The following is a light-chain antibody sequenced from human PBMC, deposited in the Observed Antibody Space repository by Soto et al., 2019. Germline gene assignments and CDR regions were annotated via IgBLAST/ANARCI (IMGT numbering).Light chain of an antibody. J-gene: IGKJ5*01. CDR1: QSVSSN. Sequence: EMVMTQSPVTLSVSPGERVTLSWRASQSVSSNLGWYQQKPGQAPRLLIYGASTRATGIPARFSGSGSGTEFTLTISSLQSEDFAVYYCQQHNNWPLTFGQGTRLEIK. CDR2: GAS. CDR3: QQHNNWPLT. V-gene: IGKV3-15*01.